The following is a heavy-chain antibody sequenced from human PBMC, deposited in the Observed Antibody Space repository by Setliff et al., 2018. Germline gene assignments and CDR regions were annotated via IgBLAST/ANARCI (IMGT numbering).Heavy chain of an antibody. J-gene: IGHJ4*02. CDR1: GFTFSTYS. CDR2: IKQDGSDK. CDR3: ARLRKDYGDYYYFDY. D-gene: IGHD4-17*01. V-gene: IGHV3-7*01. Sequence: GGSLRLSCAASGFTFSTYSMSWVRQAPGKGLEWVANIKQDGSDKYYVDSVKGRFTISRDNAKNSLYLQMNSLRAEDTAVYYCARLRKDYGDYYYFDYWGQGTLVTVSS.